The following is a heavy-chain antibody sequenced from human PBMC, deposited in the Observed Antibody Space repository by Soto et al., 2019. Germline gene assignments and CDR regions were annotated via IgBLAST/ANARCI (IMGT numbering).Heavy chain of an antibody. D-gene: IGHD3-10*01. V-gene: IGHV4-59*11. J-gene: IGHJ4*02. Sequence: PSETLSLTCTVSGDSISSHYWSWIRQPPGKGLEWIGYIYDSGSTNYNPSLKSRVTISVDMSKNQLSLKLSSVTAADTAVYYCARRWGEGRVDYWGQGTLVTVSS. CDR1: GDSISSHY. CDR3: ARRWGEGRVDY. CDR2: IYDSGST.